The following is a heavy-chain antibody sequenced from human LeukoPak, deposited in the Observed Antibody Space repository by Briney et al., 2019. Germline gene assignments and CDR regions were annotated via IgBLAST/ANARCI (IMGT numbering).Heavy chain of an antibody. Sequence: ASVKVSCKASGYPFTFFYIHWVRQAPGQGLEWMGRINPKRGDTDFAQKFQGRVTMTRDTPITTVYMELSRPTSDDTAVYYCARGGRDTGPYNWFDPWGQGTLVTVSS. V-gene: IGHV1-2*06. CDR3: ARGGRDTGPYNWFDP. J-gene: IGHJ5*02. D-gene: IGHD1-14*01. CDR1: GYPFTFFY. CDR2: INPKRGDT.